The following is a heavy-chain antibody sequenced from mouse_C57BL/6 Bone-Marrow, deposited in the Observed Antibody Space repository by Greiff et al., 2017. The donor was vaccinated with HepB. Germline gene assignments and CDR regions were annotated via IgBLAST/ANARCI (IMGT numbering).Heavy chain of an antibody. J-gene: IGHJ3*01. D-gene: IGHD1-1*01. V-gene: IGHV14-1*01. Sequence: SGAELVRPGASVKLSCTASGFNIKDYYMHWVKQRPEQGLEWIGRIDPEDGDTEYAPKFQGKATMTADTSSNTAYLQLSSLTSEDTAVYYCTKDYGSRGGWFAYWGQGTLVTVSA. CDR3: TKDYGSRGGWFAY. CDR2: IDPEDGDT. CDR1: GFNIKDYY.